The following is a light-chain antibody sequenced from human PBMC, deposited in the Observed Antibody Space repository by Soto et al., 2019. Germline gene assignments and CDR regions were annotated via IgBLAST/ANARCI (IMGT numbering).Light chain of an antibody. J-gene: IGKJ2*01. V-gene: IGKV3-15*01. Sequence: ERVMTQSPATLSVFPGERATLSCRASQTIVTNLAWYQLKPGQPPRLLIYGASTRATGVPARFSGSGSGTEFTLTISSLQSEDFAFYYCQQYNNWLYTFGHGTKVEIK. CDR1: QTIVTN. CDR3: QQYNNWLYT. CDR2: GAS.